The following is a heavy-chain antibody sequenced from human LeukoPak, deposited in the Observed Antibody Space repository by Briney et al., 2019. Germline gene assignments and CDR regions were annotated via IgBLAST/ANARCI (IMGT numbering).Heavy chain of an antibody. CDR1: GYSISSGYY. CDR2: IYHSGST. Sequence: SETLSLTCTISGYSISSGYYWGWLRQPPGKGLEWIGSIYHSGSTYYNPSLKSRVTISVDTSKNQFSLKLSSVTAADTAVYYCARPLYSGAEYFQHWGQGTLVTVSS. CDR3: ARPLYSGAEYFQH. V-gene: IGHV4-38-2*02. J-gene: IGHJ1*01. D-gene: IGHD5-12*01.